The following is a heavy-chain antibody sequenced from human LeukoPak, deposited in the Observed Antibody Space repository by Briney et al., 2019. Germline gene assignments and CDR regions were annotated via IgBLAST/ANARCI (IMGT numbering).Heavy chain of an antibody. CDR3: ARRSPAAAGPSRAYNY. J-gene: IGHJ4*02. CDR2: INHSGST. D-gene: IGHD6-13*01. V-gene: IGHV4-34*01. Sequence: SETLSLTCAVYGGSFSGYYWSWIRQPPGKGLEWIGEINHSGSTNYNPSLKSRVTISVDTSKNQFSLKLSSVTAADTAVYYCARRSPAAAGPSRAYNYWGQGTLVTVSS. CDR1: GGSFSGYY.